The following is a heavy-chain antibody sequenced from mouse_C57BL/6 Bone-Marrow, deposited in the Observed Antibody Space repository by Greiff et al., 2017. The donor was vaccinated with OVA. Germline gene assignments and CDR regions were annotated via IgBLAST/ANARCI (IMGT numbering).Heavy chain of an antibody. CDR1: GYSITSDY. Sequence: EVKLMESGPGLAKPSQPLSLTCSVTGYSITSDYWNWIRKFPGNKLEYMGYISYSGSTYYNPSLKRRIPITRDTSKNQYYLQLNSVTTEDTATYYSARSVYYSNYPFAYWGQGTLVTVSA. J-gene: IGHJ3*01. V-gene: IGHV3-8*01. CDR3: ARSVYYSNYPFAY. D-gene: IGHD2-5*01. CDR2: ISYSGST.